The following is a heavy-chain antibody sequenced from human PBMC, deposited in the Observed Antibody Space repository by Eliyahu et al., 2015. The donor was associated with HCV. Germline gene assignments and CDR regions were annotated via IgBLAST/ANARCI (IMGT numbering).Heavy chain of an antibody. V-gene: IGHV4-34*01. J-gene: IGHJ4*02. CDR3: ARGKLXRIDY. CDR1: GGSFSGYY. Sequence: QVXLQQWGAGLLKPSETLSLTCAVYGGSFSGYYWXWIRQPPGKGLEWIGEINHSGSXNYNPSLKSRVTISVDTSKXQFSXKLSSVTXADTAVYYCARGKLXRIDYWGQGTLVTVSS. CDR2: INHSGSX.